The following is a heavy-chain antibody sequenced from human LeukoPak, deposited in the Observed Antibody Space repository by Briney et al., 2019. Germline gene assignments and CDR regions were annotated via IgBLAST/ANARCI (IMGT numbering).Heavy chain of an antibody. V-gene: IGHV4-4*09. J-gene: IGHJ4*02. Sequence: SETLSLTCTDSGGSISSYYWSWIRQPPGKGLEWIGYIYTSGSTNYNPSLKSRVTISVDTSKNQFSLKLSSVTAADTAVYYCARRTRLLSAFDYWGQGTLVTVSS. CDR1: GGSISSYY. D-gene: IGHD2/OR15-2a*01. CDR2: IYTSGST. CDR3: ARRTRLLSAFDY.